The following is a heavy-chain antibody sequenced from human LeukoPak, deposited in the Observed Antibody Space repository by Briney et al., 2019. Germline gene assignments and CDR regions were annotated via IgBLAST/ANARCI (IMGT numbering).Heavy chain of an antibody. D-gene: IGHD6-13*01. CDR2: ISAYNGNT. CDR3: ARDRGQQLGVYFDY. Sequence: ASVKVSCKASGYAFTSYGISWVRQAPGQGLEWMGWISAYNGNTNYAQKLQGRVTMTTDTSTSTAYMELRSLRSDDTAVYYCARDRGQQLGVYFDYWGQGTLVTVSS. CDR1: GYAFTSYG. V-gene: IGHV1-18*01. J-gene: IGHJ4*02.